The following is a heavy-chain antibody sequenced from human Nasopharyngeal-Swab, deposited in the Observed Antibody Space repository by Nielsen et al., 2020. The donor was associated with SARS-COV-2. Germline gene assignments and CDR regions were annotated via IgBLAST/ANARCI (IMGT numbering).Heavy chain of an antibody. D-gene: IGHD3-22*01. CDR2: ISYDGSNK. J-gene: IGHJ4*02. CDR1: GFTLSRYT. V-gene: IGHV3-30-3*01. Sequence: GESLKISCAASGFTLSRYTMHWVRQAPGKGLEWVAVISYDGSNKYYADSVKGRFTISRDISKNTPYLQMNSLRAEDTAVFYCASTPLDSSGYYYAFHYWGRGTLVTVSS. CDR3: ASTPLDSSGYYYAFHY.